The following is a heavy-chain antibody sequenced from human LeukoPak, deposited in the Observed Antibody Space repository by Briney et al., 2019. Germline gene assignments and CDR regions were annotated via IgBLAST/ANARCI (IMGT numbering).Heavy chain of an antibody. Sequence: ASVKVSCKASGYTFTSYGISWVRQAPGQGLEWMGWISAYNGNTNYAQKLQGRVTMTADTSTSTAYMELRSLRSDDTAVYYRARDLPIAVAGNDAFDIWGQGTMVTVSS. V-gene: IGHV1-18*01. CDR1: GYTFTSYG. CDR2: ISAYNGNT. D-gene: IGHD6-19*01. J-gene: IGHJ3*02. CDR3: ARDLPIAVAGNDAFDI.